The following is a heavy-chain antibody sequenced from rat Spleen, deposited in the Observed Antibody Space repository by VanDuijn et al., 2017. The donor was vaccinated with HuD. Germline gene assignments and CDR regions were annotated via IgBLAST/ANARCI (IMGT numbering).Heavy chain of an antibody. CDR2: ISSGGST. D-gene: IGHD1-4*01. CDR3: IRESLPGYNSHWFVY. J-gene: IGHJ3*01. CDR1: GFSLTSNG. Sequence: QVQVKESGPGLVQPSQTLSLTCTVSGFSLTSNGVSWVRQTPGKGLEWIAAISSGGSTYYNSDLKSRRSISSDNSKRQGFLKMNSLPTEETAIYFCIRESLPGYNSHWFVYWGQGTLVTVSS. V-gene: IGHV2S12*01.